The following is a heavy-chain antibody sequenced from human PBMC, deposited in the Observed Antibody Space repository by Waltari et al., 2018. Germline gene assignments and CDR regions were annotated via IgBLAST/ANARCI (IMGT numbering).Heavy chain of an antibody. Sequence: EVQLVGSGGDLVQPGGSLRVSCAASGFTSSRCWMHWFRQAPGKGLVWVSRYNADGSSTTYAGSVKGRFTISRDNAKNTLYLQMNSLRAEDTAVYYCARIGGYVDYWGQGTLVTVSS. CDR2: YNADGSST. CDR3: ARIGGYVDY. V-gene: IGHV3-74*01. CDR1: GFTSSRCW. D-gene: IGHD3-22*01. J-gene: IGHJ4*02.